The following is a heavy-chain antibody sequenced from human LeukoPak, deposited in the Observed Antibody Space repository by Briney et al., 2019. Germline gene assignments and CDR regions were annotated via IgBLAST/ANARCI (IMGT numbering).Heavy chain of an antibody. J-gene: IGHJ6*03. Sequence: SDTLSLTCTVSGGSISSYYWSWIRQPPGRGLEWIGYIYYSGSTNYNPSLKSRVTISVDTSENQFSLKLSSVTAADTAVYYCAGIRGALYYYYMDVWGKGTTVTVSS. V-gene: IGHV4-59*07. CDR2: IYYSGST. CDR3: AGIRGALYYYYMDV. D-gene: IGHD3-10*01. CDR1: GGSISSYY.